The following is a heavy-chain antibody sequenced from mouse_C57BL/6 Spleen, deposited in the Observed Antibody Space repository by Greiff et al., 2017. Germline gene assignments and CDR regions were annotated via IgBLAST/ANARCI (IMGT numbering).Heavy chain of an antibody. J-gene: IGHJ4*01. CDR1: GYTFTSYW. D-gene: IGHD2-5*01. V-gene: IGHV1-64*01. CDR3: ARRDYSNYVGAMDY. Sequence: QVHVKQPGAELVKPGASVKLSCKASGYTFTSYWMHWVKQRPGQGLEWIGMIHPNSGSTNYNEKFKSKATLTVDKSSSTAYMQLSSLTSEDSAVHYCARRDYSNYVGAMDYWGQGTSVTVSS. CDR2: IHPNSGST.